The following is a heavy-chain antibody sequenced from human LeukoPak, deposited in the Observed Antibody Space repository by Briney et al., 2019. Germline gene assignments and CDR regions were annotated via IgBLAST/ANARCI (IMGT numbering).Heavy chain of an antibody. CDR2: TNPNSGGT. V-gene: IGHV1-2*02. D-gene: IGHD7-27*01. CDR1: GYTFTGYY. CDR3: ATDGGHWDFDH. J-gene: IGHJ4*02. Sequence: ASVKVSCKASGYTFTGYYMHWVRQAPGQGLEWMGWTNPNSGGTNYAQKFQGRVTMTRDTSTSTVHMQLSSLRSEDTAVYYCATDGGHWDFDHWGQGTLVTVSS.